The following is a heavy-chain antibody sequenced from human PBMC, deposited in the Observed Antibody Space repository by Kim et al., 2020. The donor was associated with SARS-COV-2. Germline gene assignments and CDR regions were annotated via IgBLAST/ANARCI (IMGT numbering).Heavy chain of an antibody. V-gene: IGHV3-15*01. J-gene: IGHJ3*02. CDR2: IKSKTAGGTT. D-gene: IGHD3-22*01. CDR3: TTDGYYYDSILGTFDI. CDR1: GFTFSNAS. Sequence: GGSLRLSCAASGFTFSNASMSWVRQAPGKGLEWVGRIKSKTAGGTTEYAAPKKGRFTISRDDSKNTLYLQMNSLKTEDTAVYYCTTDGYYYDSILGTFDIWGQGTMVTVSS.